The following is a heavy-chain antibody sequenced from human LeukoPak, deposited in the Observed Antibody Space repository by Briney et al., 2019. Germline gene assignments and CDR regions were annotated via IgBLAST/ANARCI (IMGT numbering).Heavy chain of an antibody. CDR1: GFTFSSYA. CDR3: AKESGGSYNRDEY. J-gene: IGHJ4*02. D-gene: IGHD1-26*01. CDR2: ISGSGGST. Sequence: SGGSQRLSCAASGFTFSSYAMSWVRQAPGKGLEWVSAISGSGGSTYYADSVKGRFTISRDNSKNTLYLQMNSLRAEDTAVYYCAKESGGSYNRDEYWGQGTLVTVSS. V-gene: IGHV3-23*01.